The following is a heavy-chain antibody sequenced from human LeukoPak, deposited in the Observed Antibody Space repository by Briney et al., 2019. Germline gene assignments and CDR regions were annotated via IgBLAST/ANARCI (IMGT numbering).Heavy chain of an antibody. CDR2: ISSSSSTI. CDR3: ARGSGNRLFDY. CDR1: GFTFSSYS. J-gene: IGHJ4*02. D-gene: IGHD3-3*01. Sequence: GGSLRLSCAASGFTFSSYSMNWVRQAPGKGLEWVSYISSSSSTIYYADSVKGRFTISRDNAKNSLYLQMNSLRAEDTAVYYCARGSGNRLFDYWGQGTLVTVSS. V-gene: IGHV3-48*04.